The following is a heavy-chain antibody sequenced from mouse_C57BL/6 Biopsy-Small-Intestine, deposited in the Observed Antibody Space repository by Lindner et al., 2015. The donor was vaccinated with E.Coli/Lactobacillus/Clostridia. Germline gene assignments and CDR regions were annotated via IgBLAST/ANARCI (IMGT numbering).Heavy chain of an antibody. CDR1: GYDFSFYW. J-gene: IGHJ3*01. V-gene: IGHV1-80*01. CDR3: ARWDYDEGFTY. CDR2: IFPGDGDT. D-gene: IGHD2-4*01. Sequence: VQLQESGSDVVKPGASVRISCKTSGYDFSFYWMNWVKQRPGKGLEWIGQIFPGDGDTKYNGNFKGKATLTADTSSSTAHLQLSSLISEDSAVYYCARWDYDEGFTYWGQGTLVSVSA.